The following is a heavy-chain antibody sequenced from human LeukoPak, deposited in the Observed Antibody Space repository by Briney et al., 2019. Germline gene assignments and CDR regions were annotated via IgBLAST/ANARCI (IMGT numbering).Heavy chain of an antibody. CDR1: GGSISSYY. J-gene: IGHJ3*02. Sequence: KTSETLSLTCTVSGGSISSYYWSWIRQPPGKGLEWIGYIYYSGSTNYNPSLMSRVTISVDTSKNQFSLKLSSVTAADTAVYYCASNCGVFPPLHHAFDIWGQGTMVTVSS. D-gene: IGHD2-21*01. V-gene: IGHV4-59*01. CDR2: IYYSGST. CDR3: ASNCGVFPPLHHAFDI.